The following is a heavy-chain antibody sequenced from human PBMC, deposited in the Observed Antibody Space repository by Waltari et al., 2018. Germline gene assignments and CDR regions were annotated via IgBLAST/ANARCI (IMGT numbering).Heavy chain of an antibody. CDR1: GYTFTGYY. J-gene: IGHJ4*01. V-gene: IGHV1-2*02. D-gene: IGHD1-26*01. Sequence: QVQLVQSGAEVKKPGASMKVSCKASGYTFTGYYIHWVRQAPGQGLEWMGWINPNSDETNYAQNFQGRATVTRDTSISTAYMELSSLISGDTAVYFCARGLSGSYHTPIGHWGQGTLVTVSS. CDR2: INPNSDET. CDR3: ARGLSGSYHTPIGH.